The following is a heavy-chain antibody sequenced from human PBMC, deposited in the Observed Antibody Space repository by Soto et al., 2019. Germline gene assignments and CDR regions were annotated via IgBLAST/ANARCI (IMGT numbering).Heavy chain of an antibody. CDR3: AKWTSYPTCFGP. CDR2: TYYIGNT. Sequence: SEPMSLTCTVSGGTISSDYWSWIRQTQGKGLEWIGYTYYIGNTNYNPSLESRATIPLDRSKNQFSLKLTSVPAADTAVYYCAKWTSYPTCFGPWGKGILVTVSS. V-gene: IGHV4-59*01. D-gene: IGHD1-26*01. CDR1: GGTISSDY. J-gene: IGHJ5*02.